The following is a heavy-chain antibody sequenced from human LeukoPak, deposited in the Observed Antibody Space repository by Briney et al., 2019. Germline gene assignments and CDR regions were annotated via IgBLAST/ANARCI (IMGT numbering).Heavy chain of an antibody. Sequence: GGSLRLSCAASGFTFSSYSMNWVRQAPGKGLEWVSSISSSSSYIYYADSVKGRFTISRDNAKNSLYLQMNILRAEDTAVYYCARAVQGFWSGPLWGKGTTVTVSS. V-gene: IGHV3-21*01. CDR3: ARAVQGFWSGPL. CDR2: ISSSSSYI. J-gene: IGHJ6*04. D-gene: IGHD3-3*01. CDR1: GFTFSSYS.